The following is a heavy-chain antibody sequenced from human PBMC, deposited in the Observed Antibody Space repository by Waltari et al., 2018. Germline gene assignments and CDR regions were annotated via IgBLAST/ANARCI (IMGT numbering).Heavy chain of an antibody. CDR3: ARGGATLDYFDY. Sequence: EVQLVESGGGLVKPGGSLRLSCAPSGFTFSSYSMNWVRQAPGKGLEWVSSISSSSSYIYYADSVKGRFTISRDNAKNSLYLQMNSLRAEDTAVYYCARGGATLDYFDYWGQGTLVTVSS. CDR1: GFTFSSYS. CDR2: ISSSSSYI. D-gene: IGHD1-26*01. J-gene: IGHJ4*02. V-gene: IGHV3-21*01.